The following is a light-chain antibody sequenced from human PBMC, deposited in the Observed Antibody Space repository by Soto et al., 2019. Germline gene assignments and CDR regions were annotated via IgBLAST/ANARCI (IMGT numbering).Light chain of an antibody. CDR1: QSVNSN. CDR2: GAS. CDR3: HQDYTYPWT. V-gene: IGKV3-15*01. Sequence: VPLSVSPRERATLSCRASQSVNSNLAWYQQTLGQAPRVLIYGASTRATGIPDRFSGSGSGTEFILTISSMQSEDFAVYYCHQDYTYPWTFGLGTKV. J-gene: IGKJ1*01.